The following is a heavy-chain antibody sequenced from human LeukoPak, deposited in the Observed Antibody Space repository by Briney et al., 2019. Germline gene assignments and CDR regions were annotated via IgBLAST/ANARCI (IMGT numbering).Heavy chain of an antibody. D-gene: IGHD6-6*01. CDR1: GFTFSSYA. V-gene: IGHV3-23*01. CDR3: ARVVFEYSSSNTQGENWFDP. Sequence: GSLRLSCAASGFTFSSYAMSWVRQAPGKGLEWVSAISGSGGSTYYADSVKGRFTISRDNSKNTLYLQMNSLRAEDTAVYYCARVVFEYSSSNTQGENWFDPWGQGTLVTVSS. CDR2: ISGSGGST. J-gene: IGHJ5*02.